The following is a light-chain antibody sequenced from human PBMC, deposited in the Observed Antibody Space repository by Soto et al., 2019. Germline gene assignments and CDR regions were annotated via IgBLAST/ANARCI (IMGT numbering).Light chain of an antibody. CDR2: AAS. V-gene: IGKV1-39*01. Sequence: DIQMTQSPSSLSASAGDRVTITCRASQSISSYLNWYQQKPGKAPKLLIYAASILQSGVPSRFSGSRSGTDFTLPISSLQPKDLATYYCKQSYSTPRTFGQRTKLEIK. J-gene: IGKJ1*01. CDR3: KQSYSTPRT. CDR1: QSISSY.